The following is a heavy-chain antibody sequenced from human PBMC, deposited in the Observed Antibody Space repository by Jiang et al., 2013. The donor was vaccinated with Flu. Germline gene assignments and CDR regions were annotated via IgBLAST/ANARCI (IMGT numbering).Heavy chain of an antibody. CDR1: GGSISSYY. V-gene: IGHV4-4*07. D-gene: IGHD3-3*01. CDR3: AREFMVSDVRLSGYSGYYGMDV. Sequence: GPGLVKPSETLSLTCTASGGSISSYYWSWIRQPAGKGLEWIGRIYTSGSTNYNPSLKSRVTMSVDTSKNQFSLKLSSVTAADTAVYYCAREFMVSDVRLSGYSGYYGMDVWGQGTTVTVSS. CDR2: IYTSGST. J-gene: IGHJ6*02.